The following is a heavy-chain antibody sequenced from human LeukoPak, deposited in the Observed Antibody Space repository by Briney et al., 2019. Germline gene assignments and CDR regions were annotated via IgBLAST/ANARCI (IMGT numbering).Heavy chain of an antibody. Sequence: SETLSLTCTVSGGSIRSSSYYWVWIRQPPGKGLEWIGSIFYSGTTNYNPSLRSRVTISVDTSKNQFSLKLRSVTAADTAVYYCARLYGGNSGAFDIWGQGTMVTVSS. CDR1: GGSIRSSSYY. CDR3: ARLYGGNSGAFDI. CDR2: IFYSGTT. D-gene: IGHD4-23*01. V-gene: IGHV4-39*01. J-gene: IGHJ3*02.